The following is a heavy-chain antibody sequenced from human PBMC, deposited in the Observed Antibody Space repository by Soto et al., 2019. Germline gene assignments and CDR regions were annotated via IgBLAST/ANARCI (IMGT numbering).Heavy chain of an antibody. Sequence: QVQLVQSGAEVRRPGSSVKVSCEASGDIFSSYTINWVRQAPGQGLEWMGRIISILNMTNYAQKFQGRVTITADKSTSTAYMELRSLRSEDTAVYFCGGGKSAYESFDYWGQGTLVTVSS. CDR3: GGGKSAYESFDY. CDR1: GDIFSSYT. J-gene: IGHJ4*02. V-gene: IGHV1-69*02. CDR2: IISILNMT. D-gene: IGHD5-12*01.